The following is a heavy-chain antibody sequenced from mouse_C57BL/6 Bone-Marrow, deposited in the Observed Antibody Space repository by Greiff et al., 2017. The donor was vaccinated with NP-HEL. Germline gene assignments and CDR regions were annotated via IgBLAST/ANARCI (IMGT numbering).Heavy chain of an antibody. D-gene: IGHD3-2*02. CDR1: GYTFTSYW. Sequence: VQLQQPGAELVKPGASVKLSCKASGYTFTSYWMHWVKQRPGQGLEWIGMIHPNSGSTNYNEKFKSKATLTVDTSSSPAYMQLSSLTSEDYEVYSCARSGGGLAYWGQGTLVTVSA. J-gene: IGHJ3*01. V-gene: IGHV1-64*01. CDR2: IHPNSGST. CDR3: ARSGGGLAY.